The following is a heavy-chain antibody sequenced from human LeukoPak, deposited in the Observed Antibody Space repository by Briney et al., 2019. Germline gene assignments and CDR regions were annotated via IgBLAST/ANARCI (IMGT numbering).Heavy chain of an antibody. V-gene: IGHV3-30*18. CDR3: AKEATCYDILTGYRNEYYFDY. J-gene: IGHJ4*02. CDR2: ISYDGSNK. Sequence: PGGSLRLSCAASGFTFSSYGMHWVRQAPGKGLEWVAVISYDGSNKYYADSVKGRFTISRDNSKNTLYLQMNSLRAEDTAVYYCAKEATCYDILTGYRNEYYFDYWGQGTLVTVSS. CDR1: GFTFSSYG. D-gene: IGHD3-9*01.